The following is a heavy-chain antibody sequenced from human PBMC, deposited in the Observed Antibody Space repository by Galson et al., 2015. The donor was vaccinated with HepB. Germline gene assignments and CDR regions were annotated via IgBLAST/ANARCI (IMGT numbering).Heavy chain of an antibody. V-gene: IGHV3-23*01. CDR2: LSDNGDST. Sequence: LRLSCAVSGFSFSSYAMTWVRQAPGKGLEWVSLLSDNGDSTYYADSVKGRFTISRDNSKNTLYMQMNSLRAEDTAVYFCAKVHGSGTYYNYPDYWGQGTLVTVPS. CDR1: GFSFSSYA. CDR3: AKVHGSGTYYNYPDY. D-gene: IGHD3-10*01. J-gene: IGHJ4*02.